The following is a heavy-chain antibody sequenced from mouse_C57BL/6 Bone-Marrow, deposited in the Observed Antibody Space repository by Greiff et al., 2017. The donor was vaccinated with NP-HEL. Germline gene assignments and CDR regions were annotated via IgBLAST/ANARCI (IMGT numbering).Heavy chain of an antibody. V-gene: IGHV6-6*01. J-gene: IGHJ2*01. D-gene: IGHD1-1*01. Sequence: EVKLVESGGGLVQPGGSMKLSCAASGFTFSDAWMDWVRQSPEKGLEWVAEIRNKANNHATYYAESVKGRFTISRDDSKSSVYLQMNSLGAEDTGIYYCTRGVYYYGSSWDYWGQGTTLTVSS. CDR2: IRNKANNHAT. CDR1: GFTFSDAW. CDR3: TRGVYYYGSSWDY.